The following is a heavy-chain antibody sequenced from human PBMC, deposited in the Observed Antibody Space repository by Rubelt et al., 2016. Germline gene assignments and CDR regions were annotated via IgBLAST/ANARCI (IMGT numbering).Heavy chain of an antibody. V-gene: IGHV4-4*02. CDR2: IYHSWSN. J-gene: IGHJ4*02. Sequence: QVQLQESGPGLVKPSGTLALTCAVSGGSISRSNWWSWVRQPPGKGLEWLGEIYHSWSNNYNPSLKSRVTILVDKSRNQFALMLTSVTAADTAVYYCASLTITSAAYYFDYWGQGTLVTVSS. CDR3: ASLTITSAAYYFDY. D-gene: IGHD6-13*01. CDR1: GGSISRSNW.